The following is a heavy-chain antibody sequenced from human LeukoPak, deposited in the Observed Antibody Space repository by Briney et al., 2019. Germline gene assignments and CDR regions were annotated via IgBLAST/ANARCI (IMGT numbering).Heavy chain of an antibody. J-gene: IGHJ4*02. Sequence: SQTLSLTCTVSGGSISSGSYYWSWIRQPAGTGLEWIGRIYTSGSTNYNPSLKSRVTISVDTSKNQFSLKLSSVTAADTAVYYCARGQGHYGGIPDYWGQGTLVTVSS. CDR3: ARGQGHYGGIPDY. V-gene: IGHV4-61*02. D-gene: IGHD4-23*01. CDR1: GGSISSGSYY. CDR2: IYTSGST.